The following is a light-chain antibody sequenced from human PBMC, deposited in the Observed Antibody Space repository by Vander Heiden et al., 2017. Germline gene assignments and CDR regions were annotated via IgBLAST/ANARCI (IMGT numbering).Light chain of an antibody. V-gene: IGKV3-20*01. CDR3: HQYGFQPYR. CDR1: ETLSSSV. Sequence: EIVLTQSPGTLSLSPGERATLSCRASETLSSSVLAWYQQKPGQAPRLLISGTSRRATGIPDRFTGSGSGTDFTLTISRLEADDVAVYYCHQYGFQPYRFGQGTKVEIK. CDR2: GTS. J-gene: IGKJ2*03.